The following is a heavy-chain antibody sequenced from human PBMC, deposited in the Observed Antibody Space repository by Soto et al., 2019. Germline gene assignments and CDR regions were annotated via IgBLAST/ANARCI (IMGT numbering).Heavy chain of an antibody. CDR1: GFTFGSYA. CDR3: AKDWVSSNCFVL. CDR2: ISDRGGST. V-gene: IGHV3-23*01. D-gene: IGHD6-13*01. J-gene: IGHJ5*02. Sequence: GSLRLSCAASGFTFGSYAMTWVRQAPGKGLEWVSSISDRGGSTFYAESVKGRFTISRDNSKSTLYVQMNSLRAEDTAVYYCAKDWVSSNCFVLWRQRILVTVSS.